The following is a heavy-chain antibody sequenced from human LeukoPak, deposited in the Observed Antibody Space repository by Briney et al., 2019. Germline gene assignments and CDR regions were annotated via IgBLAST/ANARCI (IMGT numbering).Heavy chain of an antibody. J-gene: IGHJ4*02. CDR1: GGSISSYY. CDR3: ARAPYGSGSYLALDY. CDR2: IYTSGST. Sequence: SETLSLTCTVSGGSISSYYWSWIRQPPGKGLEWIGYIYTSGSTNYNPSLKSRVTMSVDTSKNQFSLKLSSVIAADTAVYYCARAPYGSGSYLALDYWGQGTLVTVSS. V-gene: IGHV4-4*08. D-gene: IGHD3-10*01.